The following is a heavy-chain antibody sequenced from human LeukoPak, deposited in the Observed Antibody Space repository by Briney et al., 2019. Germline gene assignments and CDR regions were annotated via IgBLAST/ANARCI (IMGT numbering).Heavy chain of an antibody. D-gene: IGHD6-19*01. Sequence: GGSLRLSCAASGFTFSSYWMHRVRQAPGKGLEWVAIISYDGSNKYYADSVKGRFTISRDNSKNTLYLQMNSLRAEDTAVYYRAKDHYSSGWYFDYWGQGTLVTVSS. V-gene: IGHV3-30*18. CDR1: GFTFSSYW. J-gene: IGHJ4*02. CDR2: ISYDGSNK. CDR3: AKDHYSSGWYFDY.